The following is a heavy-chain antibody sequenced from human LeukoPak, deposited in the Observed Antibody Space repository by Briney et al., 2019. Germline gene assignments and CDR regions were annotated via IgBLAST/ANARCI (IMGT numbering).Heavy chain of an antibody. CDR3: ARGDCSGGSCYSIYYYGMDV. J-gene: IGHJ6*02. Sequence: PGGSLRLSCAASGFTFSSYGMHWVRQAPGKGLEWVAVIWYDGSNKYYADSVKGRFTISRDNSKNTLYLQMNSLRAEDTAVYYCARGDCSGGSCYSIYYYGMDVWGQGTTVTVSS. D-gene: IGHD2-15*01. CDR1: GFTFSSYG. V-gene: IGHV3-33*01. CDR2: IWYDGSNK.